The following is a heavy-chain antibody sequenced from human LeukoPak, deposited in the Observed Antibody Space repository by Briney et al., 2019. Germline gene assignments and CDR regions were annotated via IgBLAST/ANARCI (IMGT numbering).Heavy chain of an antibody. CDR3: ARLASQNGQYVGALDS. V-gene: IGHV4-59*08. D-gene: IGHD1-1*01. J-gene: IGHJ3*01. CDR2: SNSGAT. CDR1: GFTVSSNY. Sequence: GSLRLSCAASGFTVSSNYMSWVRQAPGKGLEWIGFSNSGATYYNPSLESRVAISLDTSKNQFSLILTSVPATDTAVYYCARLASQNGQYVGALDSWGQGTMVSVSS.